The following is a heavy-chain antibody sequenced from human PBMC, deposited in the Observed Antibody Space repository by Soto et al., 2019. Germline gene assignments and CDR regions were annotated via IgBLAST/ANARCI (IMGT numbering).Heavy chain of an antibody. Sequence: SVKVSCKASGGTFSSYAISWVRQAPGQGLEWMGGIIPIFGTANYAQKFQGRVTITADESTSTAYMELSSLRSEDTAVYYCARTLTFGGVTDFEDWGQGTRVTVSS. D-gene: IGHD3-16*01. CDR2: IIPIFGTA. V-gene: IGHV1-69*13. CDR1: GGTFSSYA. CDR3: ARTLTFGGVTDFED. J-gene: IGHJ4*02.